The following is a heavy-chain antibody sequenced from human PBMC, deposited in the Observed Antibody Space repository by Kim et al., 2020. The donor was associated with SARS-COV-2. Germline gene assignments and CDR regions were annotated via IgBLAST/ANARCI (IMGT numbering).Heavy chain of an antibody. CDR3: ARAPPAGTGYYYYYYGMDV. CDR1: GYTFTGYY. Sequence: ASVKVSCKASGYTFTGYYMHWVRQAPGQGLEWMGWINPNSGGTNYAQKSQGWVTMTRDTSISTAYMELSRLRSDDTAVYYCARAPPAGTGYYYYYYGMDVWGQGTTVTVSS. V-gene: IGHV1-2*04. CDR2: INPNSGGT. J-gene: IGHJ6*02. D-gene: IGHD6-13*01.